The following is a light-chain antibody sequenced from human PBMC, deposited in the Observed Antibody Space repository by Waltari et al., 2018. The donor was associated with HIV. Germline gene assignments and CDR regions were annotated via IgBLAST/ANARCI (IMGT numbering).Light chain of an antibody. V-gene: IGLV1-47*01. CDR1: ISNIGSNY. CDR2: RDN. CDR3: AAWDDSLSGFVV. Sequence: QSVLTQPPSTSGTPGQRVTISCSGGISNIGSNYVYWYQGLPGTAPNLLIYRDNQRPAGVPDGFSASKSGTSASRAISGLRSEEEADYYCAAWDDSLSGFVVFGGGTKLTVL. J-gene: IGLJ2*01.